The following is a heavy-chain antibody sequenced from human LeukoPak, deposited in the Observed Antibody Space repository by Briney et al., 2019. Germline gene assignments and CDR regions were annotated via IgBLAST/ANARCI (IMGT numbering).Heavy chain of an antibody. CDR2: VNHSGST. CDR1: GGSFSGYY. CDR3: ARAGVPLYSSSWYGPGRPVGCDY. D-gene: IGHD6-13*01. Sequence: SETLSLTCAVYGGSFSGYYWSWIRQPPGKGLEWIGEVNHSGSTNYNPSLKSRVTISVDTSKNQFSLKLSSVTAADTAVHYCARAGVPLYSSSWYGPGRPVGCDYWGQGTLVTVSS. V-gene: IGHV4-34*01. J-gene: IGHJ4*02.